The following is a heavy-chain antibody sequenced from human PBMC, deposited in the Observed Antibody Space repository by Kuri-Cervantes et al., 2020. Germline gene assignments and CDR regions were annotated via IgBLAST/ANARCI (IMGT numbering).Heavy chain of an antibody. CDR3: ARAVDSIYTTYFDY. Sequence: SETLSLTCTVSGGSISSYYWSWIRQHPGKGLEWIGYIYYSGSTYYNPSLKSRVTISVDTSKNQFSLKLSSVTAADTAVYYCARAVDSIYTTYFDYWGQGTLVTVSS. CDR1: GGSISSYY. J-gene: IGHJ4*02. V-gene: IGHV4-59*06. D-gene: IGHD3-22*01. CDR2: IYYSGST.